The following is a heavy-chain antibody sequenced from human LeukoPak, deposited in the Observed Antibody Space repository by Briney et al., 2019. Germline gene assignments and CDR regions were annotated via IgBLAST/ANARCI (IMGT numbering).Heavy chain of an antibody. J-gene: IGHJ6*03. CDR3: ARPSHSGDFWSANHYYYYYMDV. CDR2: ISTSSTYI. Sequence: PGGSLSLSCAASGFTFTSFSMNWVRRAPGKGLEWVSSISTSSTYIYYADSVKGRFTISRDNAKNSLNLQMNSLRAEDTAVYYCARPSHSGDFWSANHYYYYYMDVWGKGTTVTVSS. CDR1: GFTFTSFS. D-gene: IGHD3-3*01. V-gene: IGHV3-21*01.